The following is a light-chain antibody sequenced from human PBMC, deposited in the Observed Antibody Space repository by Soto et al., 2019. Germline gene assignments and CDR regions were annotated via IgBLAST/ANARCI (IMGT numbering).Light chain of an antibody. CDR1: QSVSSN. CDR2: GAS. V-gene: IGKV3-15*01. J-gene: IGKJ4*01. Sequence: EIVMTQSPATLSVSPGERATLSCRASQSVSSNLAWYQQKPGQAPRLLIYGASTRATGIPARFSGSGSGTEFTLTISSLQSEDFAVYSCQHYNNWPPLTFGGGTKVAIK. CDR3: QHYNNWPPLT.